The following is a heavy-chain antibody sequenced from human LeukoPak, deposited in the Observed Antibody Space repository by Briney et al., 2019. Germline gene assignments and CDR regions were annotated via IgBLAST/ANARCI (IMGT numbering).Heavy chain of an antibody. V-gene: IGHV3-9*01. CDR1: GFTFDDYA. J-gene: IGHJ4*02. Sequence: GGSLRLSCAASGFTFDDYAMHWVRQAPGKGLEWVSGISWNSGSIGYADSVKGRFTISRDNAKNSLYLQMNSLRAEDTALYYCARGVRTYIFDYWGQGTLVTVSS. CDR3: ARGVRTYIFDY. CDR2: ISWNSGSI. D-gene: IGHD3-10*01.